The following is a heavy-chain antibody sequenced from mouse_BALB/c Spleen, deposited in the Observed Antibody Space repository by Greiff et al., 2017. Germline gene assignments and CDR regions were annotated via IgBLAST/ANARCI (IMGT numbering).Heavy chain of an antibody. V-gene: IGHV5-4*02. D-gene: IGHD1-1*01. CDR2: ISDGGSYT. Sequence: EVKLMESGGGLVKPGGSLKLSCAASGFTFSDYYMYWVRQTPEKRLEWVATISDGGSYTYYPDSVKGRFTISRDNAKNNLYLQMSSLKSEDTAMYYCARGNYGSFAYWGQGTLVTVSA. CDR1: GFTFSDYY. J-gene: IGHJ3*01. CDR3: ARGNYGSFAY.